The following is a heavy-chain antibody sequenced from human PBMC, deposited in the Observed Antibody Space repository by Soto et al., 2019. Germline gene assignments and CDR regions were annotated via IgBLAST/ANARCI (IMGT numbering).Heavy chain of an antibody. D-gene: IGHD6-19*01. CDR3: ARVRIGLVWTPNRYNWFDP. V-gene: IGHV4-31*03. CDR2: IYYNGST. J-gene: IGHJ5*02. Sequence: QVQLQESGPGLVKPSQTLSLTCTVSGGSISSGGYSWNWIRQHPGKGLEWIGYIYYNGSTHYNPSIKSRVTISVDTSKNQFSLKLSSVIAADTAVYYCARVRIGLVWTPNRYNWFDPWGQGTLVTVSS. CDR1: GGSISSGGYS.